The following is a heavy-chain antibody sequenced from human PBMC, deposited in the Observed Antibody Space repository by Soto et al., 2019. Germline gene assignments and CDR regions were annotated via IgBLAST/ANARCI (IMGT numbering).Heavy chain of an antibody. J-gene: IGHJ4*02. CDR2: ISGSGGST. CDR1: GLTFSSYA. D-gene: IGHD3-3*01. V-gene: IGHV3-23*01. Sequence: GVSMRLSWTASGLTFSSYAMSWVRKTTGKGLEWVSAISGSGGSTYYADSVKGRFTISRDNSKNTLYLQMNSLRAEDTAVYYCAKDQEYRYYDFWSGYYHFDYWGQGTLVTVSS. CDR3: AKDQEYRYYDFWSGYYHFDY.